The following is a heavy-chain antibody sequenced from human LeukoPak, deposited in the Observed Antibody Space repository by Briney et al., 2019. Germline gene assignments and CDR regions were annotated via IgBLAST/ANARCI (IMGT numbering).Heavy chain of an antibody. CDR2: IRSKPNNYAT. CDR3: AKAYGSGSYFSVWFDP. V-gene: IGHV3-73*01. Sequence: GGSLRLSCAASGFAFSRPAMHWLRQAPGKGLEWVGRIRSKPNNYATTYSASVEGRFTISRDNSKNTLYLQMNSLRAEDTAVYYCAKAYGSGSYFSVWFDPWGQGTLVTVSS. D-gene: IGHD3-10*01. CDR1: GFAFSRPA. J-gene: IGHJ5*02.